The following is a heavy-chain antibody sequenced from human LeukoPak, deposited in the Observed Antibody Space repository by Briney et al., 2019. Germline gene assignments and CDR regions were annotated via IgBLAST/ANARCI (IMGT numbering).Heavy chain of an antibody. CDR1: GYSFTSYW. J-gene: IGHJ3*02. D-gene: IGHD2-2*01. Sequence: GESLKISCKGSGYSFTSYWIGWVRQMPGKGLEWMGIIYPGDSDTRYSPSFQGQVTISADKSISTAYLQWSSLKASDTAMYYCARNLPPVPAVEIGAFDIWGQGTMVTVSS. V-gene: IGHV5-51*01. CDR3: ARNLPPVPAVEIGAFDI. CDR2: IYPGDSDT.